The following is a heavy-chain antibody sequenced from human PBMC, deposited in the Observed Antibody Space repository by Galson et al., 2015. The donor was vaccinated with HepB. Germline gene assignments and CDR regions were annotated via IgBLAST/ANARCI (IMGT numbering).Heavy chain of an antibody. CDR3: AADLDVVVTAGSRFDP. D-gene: IGHD2-21*02. J-gene: IGHJ5*02. CDR1: GFTFTSSA. Sequence: SVKVSCKASGFTFTSSAMQWVRQARGQRLEWIGWIVVGSGNTNYAQKFQERVTITRDMSTSTAYMELSSLRSEDTAVYYCAADLDVVVTAGSRFDPWGQGTLVTVSS. CDR2: IVVGSGNT. V-gene: IGHV1-58*02.